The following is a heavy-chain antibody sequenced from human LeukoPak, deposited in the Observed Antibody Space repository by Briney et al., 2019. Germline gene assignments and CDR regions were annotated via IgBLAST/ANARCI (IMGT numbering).Heavy chain of an antibody. V-gene: IGHV1-2*02. CDR1: GYSFTGYY. Sequence: ASVKVSCKASGYSFTGYYMHWVRQAPGQGLEWMGWINPNSGGTNYAEKFQGRVTMTRDTSITTAFMELSRLRSDDTAVYYCARVKTMIVVVSLFDYWGQGTLVTVSS. J-gene: IGHJ4*02. D-gene: IGHD3-22*01. CDR3: ARVKTMIVVVSLFDY. CDR2: INPNSGGT.